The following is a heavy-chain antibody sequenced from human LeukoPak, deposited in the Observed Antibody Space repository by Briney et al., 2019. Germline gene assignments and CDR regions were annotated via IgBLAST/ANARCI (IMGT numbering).Heavy chain of an antibody. CDR1: GYTYTGYY. J-gene: IGHJ6*02. Sequence: ASVKVSCKASGYTYTGYYMHWVRQAPGQGLEWMGWINPNSGGTNYAQKFQGRVTMTRDTSISTAYMELSRLGSDDTAVYYCARDAYYYDSSGYYSYYYYYGMDVWGQGTTVTVSS. CDR3: ARDAYYYDSSGYYSYYYYYGMDV. D-gene: IGHD3-22*01. V-gene: IGHV1-2*02. CDR2: INPNSGGT.